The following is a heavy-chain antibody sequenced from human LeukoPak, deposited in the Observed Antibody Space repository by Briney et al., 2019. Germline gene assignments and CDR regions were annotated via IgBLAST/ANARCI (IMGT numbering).Heavy chain of an antibody. CDR2: IYYSGST. V-gene: IGHV4-61*05. J-gene: IGHJ3*02. Sequence: SETLSLTCTVSGGSISSSSYYWSWIRQPPGKGLEWIGYIYYSGSTNYNPSLKSRVTISVDTSKNQFSLKLSSVTAADTAVYYCAGLWGSGSPRVAFDIWGQGTMVTVSS. D-gene: IGHD6-19*01. CDR3: AGLWGSGSPRVAFDI. CDR1: GGSISSSSYY.